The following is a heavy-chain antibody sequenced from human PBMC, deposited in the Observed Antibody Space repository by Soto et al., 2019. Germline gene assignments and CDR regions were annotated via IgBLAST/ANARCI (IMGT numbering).Heavy chain of an antibody. CDR1: ESTFMNYD. J-gene: IGHJ5*02. D-gene: IGHD1-1*01. CDR3: VRMASSGTLNWFDP. V-gene: IGHV1-8*01. Sequence: ASVKVSCKASESTFMNYDISWVRQATGQGLEWMGWMNPNSGNTGYALKFQGRVSMTRNTSIYTVXXXXXXXXXXDTAVYYCVRMASSGTLNWFDPWGQGTLVTVSS. CDR2: MNPNSGNT.